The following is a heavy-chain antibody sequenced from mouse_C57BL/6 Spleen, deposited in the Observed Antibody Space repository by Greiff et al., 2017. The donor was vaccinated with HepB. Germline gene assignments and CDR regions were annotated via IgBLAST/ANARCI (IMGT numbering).Heavy chain of an antibody. CDR2: INPSTGGT. CDR3: ARAYGSSYFDY. Sequence: VQLQQSGPELVKPGASVKISCKASGYSFTGYYMNWVKQSPEKSLEWIGEINPSTGGTTYNQKFKAKATLTVDKSSSTAYMQLKSLTSEDSAVYYCARAYGSSYFDYWGQGTTLTVSS. CDR1: GYSFTGYY. J-gene: IGHJ2*01. V-gene: IGHV1-42*01. D-gene: IGHD1-1*01.